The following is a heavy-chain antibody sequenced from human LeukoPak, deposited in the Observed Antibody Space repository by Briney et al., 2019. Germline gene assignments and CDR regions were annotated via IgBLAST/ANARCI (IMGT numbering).Heavy chain of an antibody. CDR2: MNPNSGNT. Sequence: GASVKVSCKASGYTFTSYDINWVRQAPGQGLEWMGWMNPNSGNTGYAQKFQGRVTMTRNTSVSTAYMDLSSLRSEDTAVYYCARTYHSDSSGRNWFDPWGQGTLVTVSS. D-gene: IGHD3-22*01. CDR1: GYTFTSYD. V-gene: IGHV1-8*01. CDR3: ARTYHSDSSGRNWFDP. J-gene: IGHJ5*02.